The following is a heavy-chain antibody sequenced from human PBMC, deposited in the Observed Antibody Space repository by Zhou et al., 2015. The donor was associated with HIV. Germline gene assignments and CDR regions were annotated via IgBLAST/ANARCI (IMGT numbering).Heavy chain of an antibody. J-gene: IGHJ5*02. CDR3: AIKQGVIISIGWFDP. Sequence: QVQLVQSGAEVKKPGASVKVSCKASGYTFTSYDINWVRQATGQGLEWMGWMNPNSGNTGYAQKFQGRVTMTRNTSISTAYMELSSLRSEDTAVYYCAIKQGVIISIGWFDPWGRREPVGHRLL. CDR1: GYTFTSYD. V-gene: IGHV1-8*01. CDR2: MNPNSGNT. D-gene: IGHD3-10*01.